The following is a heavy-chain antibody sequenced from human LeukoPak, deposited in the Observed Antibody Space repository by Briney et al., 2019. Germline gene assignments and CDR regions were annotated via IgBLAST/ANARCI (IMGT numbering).Heavy chain of an antibody. CDR2: IYHSGST. V-gene: IGHV4-38-2*02. Sequence: SETLSLTCTVSGYSISSGYYWGWIRQPPGNGLEWIGSIYHSGSTYYNPSLKSRVTISVDTSKNQFSLKLSSVTAADTAVYYCASFGPAHNSDAFDIWGQGTMVTVSS. J-gene: IGHJ3*02. CDR1: GYSISSGYY. D-gene: IGHD1-14*01. CDR3: ASFGPAHNSDAFDI.